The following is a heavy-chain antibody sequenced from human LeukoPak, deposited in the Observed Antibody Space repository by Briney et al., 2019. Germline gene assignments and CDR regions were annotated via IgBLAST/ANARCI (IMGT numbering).Heavy chain of an antibody. CDR1: GMTFSDHW. CDR2: IKTDGRTT. J-gene: IGHJ1*01. D-gene: IGHD5-18*01. Sequence: GGSLRLSCAACGMTFSDHWMHWVRQVPGRGLVWVSLIKTDGRTTIYADSVKGRFTISRDNGKSTLYLQMNSLRAEDTAIYYCTTGRTYGYEWWGQGTVVTVSS. V-gene: IGHV3-74*01. CDR3: TTGRTYGYEW.